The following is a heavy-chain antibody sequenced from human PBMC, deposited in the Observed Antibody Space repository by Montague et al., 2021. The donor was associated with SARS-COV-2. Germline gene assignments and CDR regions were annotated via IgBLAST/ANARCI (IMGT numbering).Heavy chain of an antibody. CDR3: TTDFLRIIGSAF. J-gene: IGHJ4*02. CDR1: GFTFTNAW. D-gene: IGHD5/OR15-5a*01. V-gene: IGHV3-15*01. CDR2: IKRKADGGTT. Sequence: SLRLSCAASGFTFTNAWMSWVRQAPGKGLEWVGRIKRKADGGTTDYASPVKDRFTISRDDSKDTLYLQMHSLKNEDTAIYYCTTDFLRIIGSAFWGQGTLVTVSS.